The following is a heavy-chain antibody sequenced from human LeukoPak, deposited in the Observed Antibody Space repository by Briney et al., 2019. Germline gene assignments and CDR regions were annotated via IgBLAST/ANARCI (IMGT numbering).Heavy chain of an antibody. V-gene: IGHV4-4*07. D-gene: IGHD5-18*01. Sequence: SETLSLTCTVSGGSISDYYWSWIRQPAGKGLEWIGRIYTNGNSNYNPSLKGRVTMSVGTSKSQVSLKLNSVTAADTALYYCARGTATDPPAYWGQGTLVTVSS. CDR3: ARGTATDPPAY. CDR1: GGSISDYY. J-gene: IGHJ4*02. CDR2: IYTNGNS.